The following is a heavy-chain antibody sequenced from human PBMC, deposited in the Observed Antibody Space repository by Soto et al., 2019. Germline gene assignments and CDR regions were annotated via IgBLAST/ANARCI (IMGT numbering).Heavy chain of an antibody. V-gene: IGHV1-18*01. CDR3: ARDGGSYTRAPFDY. D-gene: IGHD1-26*01. CDR1: GYTFTSYA. CDR2: ISAYNGNT. Sequence: QIQLVQSGAEVKKPGASVKVSCKASGYTFTSYAISWVRQTPGQGLEWMGWISAYNGNTNYAQKVQGRVTMTTDTASSTAYMELRSLRCDDTAVYYCARDGGSYTRAPFDYWGQGTLVTVSS. J-gene: IGHJ4*02.